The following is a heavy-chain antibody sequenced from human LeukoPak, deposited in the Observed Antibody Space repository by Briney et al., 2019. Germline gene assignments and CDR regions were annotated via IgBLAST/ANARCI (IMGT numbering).Heavy chain of an antibody. CDR1: GFTFRSYS. CDR3: ARELVVPAAISSYDAFDI. Sequence: GGSLRLSCVAPGFTFRSYSMNWVRQAPGKGLEWVSYISSTSGTIYYADSMKGRFTISRDNAKNSLYLQMNGLRAEDTAVYYCARELVVPAAISSYDAFDIWGQGTMVTVSS. D-gene: IGHD2-2*01. V-gene: IGHV3-48*04. J-gene: IGHJ3*02. CDR2: ISSTSGTI.